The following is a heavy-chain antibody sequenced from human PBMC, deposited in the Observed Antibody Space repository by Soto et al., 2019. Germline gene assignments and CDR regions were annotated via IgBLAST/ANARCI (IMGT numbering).Heavy chain of an antibody. CDR1: GGTFSRYA. Sequence: QVQLVQSGAEVKKPGSSVKVSCMASGGTFSRYAISWVRQAPGQGLEWMGGIIPIFGTPNYAQKFQGRVRVTADESTNTAYMELSSLRSEDTAVYYCARGRRDNDILTGHPEFVYWGQGTLVTVSS. CDR2: IIPIFGTP. J-gene: IGHJ4*02. CDR3: ARGRRDNDILTGHPEFVY. V-gene: IGHV1-69*01. D-gene: IGHD3-9*01.